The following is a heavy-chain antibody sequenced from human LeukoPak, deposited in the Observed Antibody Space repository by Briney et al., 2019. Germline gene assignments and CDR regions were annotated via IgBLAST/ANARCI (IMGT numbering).Heavy chain of an antibody. V-gene: IGHV3-53*01. CDR2: IHSSGGT. D-gene: IGHD4-17*01. CDR1: GFTGSNNY. J-gene: IGHJ5*02. CDR3: IVFGDSNH. Sequence: QPGGSLRLSCAASGFTGSNNYMSWVRQVPGKGLEWVSAIHSSGGTYYADSVKGRFTISRDTSKNTLYLQINSLRVEDTAVYYCIVFGDSNHWGQGTLVTVSS.